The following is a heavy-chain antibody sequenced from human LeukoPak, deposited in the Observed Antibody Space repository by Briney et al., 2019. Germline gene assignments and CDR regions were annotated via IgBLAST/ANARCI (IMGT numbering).Heavy chain of an antibody. D-gene: IGHD2-21*01. CDR2: IYYSGST. CDR1: GGSISSGDSY. CDR3: ARDSAFCTGDCYPYFFDY. J-gene: IGHJ4*02. Sequence: PSETLSLTCTVSGGSISSGDSYWSWIRQPPGKGLEWIGYIYYSGSTYYNPSLKSRVTISVDTSKNQFSLKLRSVTAADTAVYYCARDSAFCTGDCYPYFFDYWGQGTLVTVSS. V-gene: IGHV4-30-4*01.